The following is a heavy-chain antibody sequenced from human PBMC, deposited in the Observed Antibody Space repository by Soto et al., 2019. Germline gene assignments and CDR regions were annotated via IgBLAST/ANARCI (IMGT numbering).Heavy chain of an antibody. Sequence: SETLSLTCTVSGGSVSSGSYYWSWIRQPPGKGLEWIGYIYYSGSTNYNPSLKSRVTISVDTSKNQFSLKLSSVTAADTAVYYCAIGFGDYGNWFDPWGQGTLVTVSS. J-gene: IGHJ5*02. D-gene: IGHD3-10*01. CDR3: AIGFGDYGNWFDP. CDR2: IYYSGST. CDR1: GGSVSSGSYY. V-gene: IGHV4-61*01.